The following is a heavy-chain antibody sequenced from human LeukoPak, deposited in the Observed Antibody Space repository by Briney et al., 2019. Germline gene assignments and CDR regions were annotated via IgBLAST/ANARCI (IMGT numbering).Heavy chain of an antibody. CDR2: MNPNSGGT. Sequence: ASVKVSCKTSGYTFTDYYIRWVRQAPGQGLEWMGWMNPNSGGTNYAQQFQGRVTMTRDTSISTAYMELTNLRSDDTAVYYCARGIAAPGGRWFDPWGQGTLVTVSS. J-gene: IGHJ5*02. CDR3: ARGIAAPGGRWFDP. D-gene: IGHD6-13*01. CDR1: GYTFTDYY. V-gene: IGHV1-2*02.